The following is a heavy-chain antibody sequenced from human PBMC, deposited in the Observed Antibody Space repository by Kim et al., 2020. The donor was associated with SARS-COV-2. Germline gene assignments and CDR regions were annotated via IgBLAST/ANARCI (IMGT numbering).Heavy chain of an antibody. CDR3: AKDRPKKSAAGTMGSFQ. Sequence: GGSLRLSCAASGFTFDDYAMHWVRQAPGKSLEWVSGISWNSGSIGYADSVEGRVTISRDSAKNSLYLQMNSLRAEDTALYYCAKDRPKKSAAGTMGSFQ. CDR2: ISWNSGSI. V-gene: IGHV3-9*01. J-gene: IGHJ1*01. D-gene: IGHD6-13*01. CDR1: GFTFDDYA.